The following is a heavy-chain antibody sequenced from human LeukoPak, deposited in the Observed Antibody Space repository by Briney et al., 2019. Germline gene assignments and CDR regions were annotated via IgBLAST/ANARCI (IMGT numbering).Heavy chain of an antibody. Sequence: SETLSLTCTVSGDSINSKSYYWTWIRQPTGKGLEWIGRIYTTSGSTNYNPSLKSRVLISMDTSKNHISLRLNSVTAADTAVYYCARVEAQWVASHWFDPWGQGAQVTVSS. CDR1: GDSINSKSYY. D-gene: IGHD6-19*01. CDR3: ARVEAQWVASHWFDP. CDR2: IYTTSGST. V-gene: IGHV4-61*02. J-gene: IGHJ5*02.